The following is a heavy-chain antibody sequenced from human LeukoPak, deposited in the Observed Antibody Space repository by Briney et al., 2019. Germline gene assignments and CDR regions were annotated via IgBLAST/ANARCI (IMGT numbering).Heavy chain of an antibody. CDR2: IWYDGSNK. Sequence: PGGSLRLSCAASGFTFSSYGMHWVRQAPGKGLEWVAVIWYDGSNKYYADSVKGRFTISRDSSKNTLYLQMNSLRAEDTAVYYCAKEHMAAAGRLDYWGQGTLVTVSS. J-gene: IGHJ4*02. CDR3: AKEHMAAAGRLDY. CDR1: GFTFSSYG. V-gene: IGHV3-33*06. D-gene: IGHD6-13*01.